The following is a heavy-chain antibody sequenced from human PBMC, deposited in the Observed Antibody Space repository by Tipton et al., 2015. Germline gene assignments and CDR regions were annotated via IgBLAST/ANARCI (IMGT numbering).Heavy chain of an antibody. V-gene: IGHV4-59*01. J-gene: IGHJ5*02. CDR2: IYYSGST. CDR3: ARGGNNWFDP. D-gene: IGHD2-15*01. Sequence: QLVQSGAEVKPSETLSLTCTVSGGSISHYYWSWIRQPPGKGLEWFGHIYYSGSTNYNPSLKSRVTMSVDTSKNQFSLKLTSVTAADTAVYYCARGGNNWFDPWGQGTLVTVSS. CDR1: GGSISHYY.